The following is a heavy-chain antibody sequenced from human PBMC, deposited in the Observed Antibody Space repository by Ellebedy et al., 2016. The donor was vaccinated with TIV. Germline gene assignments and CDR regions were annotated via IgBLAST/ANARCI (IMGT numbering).Heavy chain of an antibody. CDR3: TTLSKPNDY. CDR2: IKSKTDGGTT. CDR1: GFTFSNAW. V-gene: IGHV3-15*01. Sequence: GESLKISXAASGFTFSNAWMSWVRQAPGKGLEWVGRIKSKTDGGTTDYATPVKGRFTISRDDSKNTLYLQMNSLKTEDTAVYYCTTLSKPNDYWGQGTLVTVSS. J-gene: IGHJ4*02.